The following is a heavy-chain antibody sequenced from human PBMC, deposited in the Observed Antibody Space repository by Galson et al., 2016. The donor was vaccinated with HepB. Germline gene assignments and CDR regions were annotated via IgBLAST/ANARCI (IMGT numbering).Heavy chain of an antibody. D-gene: IGHD2-2*01. Sequence: SLRLSCAASGFTFRNYGMTWVRQAPGKGLEVVSSISRSGDSTDYADSVKGRFTISRDNSENTLSLQMNSLIADDTAIYYCVQGSTAPAVWGKGTTVTVSS. CDR3: VQGSTAPAV. J-gene: IGHJ6*04. CDR1: GFTFRNYG. V-gene: IGHV3-23*01. CDR2: ISRSGDST.